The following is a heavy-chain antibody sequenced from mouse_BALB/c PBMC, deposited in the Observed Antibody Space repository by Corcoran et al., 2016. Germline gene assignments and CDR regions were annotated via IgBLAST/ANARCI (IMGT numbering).Heavy chain of an antibody. V-gene: IGHV14-3*02. CDR1: GFNIKDTY. D-gene: IGHD2-5*01. CDR3: AECSNYGY. Sequence: EVQLQQSGAELVKPGASVKLSCTASGFNIKDTYMHWVKQRPEQGLEWIGRIDPANGNTKYDPKFQGKATITADTSSNTAYLQLSSLTSEDTAGYYCAECSNYGYWGQGTTLTVSS. CDR2: IDPANGNT. J-gene: IGHJ2*01.